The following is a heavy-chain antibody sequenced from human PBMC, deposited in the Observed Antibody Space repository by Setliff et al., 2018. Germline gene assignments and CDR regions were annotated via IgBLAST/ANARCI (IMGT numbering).Heavy chain of an antibody. CDR1: GDSISSGDYF. CDR2: IYYSGST. D-gene: IGHD3-10*01. V-gene: IGHV4-61*08. J-gene: IGHJ4*02. Sequence: SETLSLTCTVSGDSISSGDYFWSWIRQPPGKGLEWIGYIYYSGSTDSHPSLKSRVSISIDTSKNQFSLNVRSVTAADTAIYYCAKGRGEMDSWGQGILVTVSS. CDR3: AKGRGEMDS.